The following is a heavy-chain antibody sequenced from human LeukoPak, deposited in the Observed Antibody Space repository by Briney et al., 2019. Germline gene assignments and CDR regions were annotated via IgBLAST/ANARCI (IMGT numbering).Heavy chain of an antibody. Sequence: PGRSLRLSCAASGFTFSSYGMHWVRQAPGKGLEWVAVISYDGSNKYYADSVKGRFTISRDNAKNSLYLQMNSLRAEDTAVYYCASLQSQGYWGQGTLVTVSS. CDR3: ASLQSQGY. CDR2: ISYDGSNK. J-gene: IGHJ4*02. V-gene: IGHV3-30*03. CDR1: GFTFSSYG. D-gene: IGHD6-19*01.